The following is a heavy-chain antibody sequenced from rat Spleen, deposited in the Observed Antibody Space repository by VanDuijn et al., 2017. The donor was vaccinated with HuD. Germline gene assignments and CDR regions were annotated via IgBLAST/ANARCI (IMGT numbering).Heavy chain of an antibody. CDR1: GFTFNYYW. D-gene: IGHD1-12*02. V-gene: IGHV5-31*01. Sequence: EVQLVESDGGLVQPGRSLRLSCVASGFTFNYYWMTWIRQAPGRGLEWVASITNTGGSTYYPDSVKGRFTISRDNAKSTLYLQLDSLRSEDTATYYCATDTFYDGTYYPGGFDYWGQGVMVTVSS. CDR2: ITNTGGST. J-gene: IGHJ2*01. CDR3: ATDTFYDGTYYPGGFDY.